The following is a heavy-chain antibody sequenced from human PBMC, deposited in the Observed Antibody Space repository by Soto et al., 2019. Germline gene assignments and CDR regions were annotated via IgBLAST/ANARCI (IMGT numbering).Heavy chain of an antibody. Sequence: PSETLSLTCTVSGGSISSYYWIWIRQPPGKGLEWIGYIYYSGSTNYNPSLKSRVTISVDTSKNQFSLKLSSVTAADTAVYYCARALRGSGSYWADYYYMEVWGKGTTVTVSS. D-gene: IGHD3-10*01. CDR3: ARALRGSGSYWADYYYMEV. CDR2: IYYSGST. J-gene: IGHJ6*03. V-gene: IGHV4-59*01. CDR1: GGSISSYY.